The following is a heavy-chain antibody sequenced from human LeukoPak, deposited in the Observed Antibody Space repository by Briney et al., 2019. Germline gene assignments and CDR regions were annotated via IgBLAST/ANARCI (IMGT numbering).Heavy chain of an antibody. J-gene: IGHJ5*02. V-gene: IGHV4-38-2*02. CDR3: VRLTPGKNWFDP. Sequence: SETLSLTCTVSGYSINSAYYWGWIRQPPGKGLEWIGTMYHSGITYYNLSLKSRVTISVDTSKNQFSLKLNSVTAADTAVYYCVRLTPGKNWFDPWGHGTLVTVSS. CDR2: MYHSGIT. CDR1: GYSINSAYY. D-gene: IGHD3-10*01.